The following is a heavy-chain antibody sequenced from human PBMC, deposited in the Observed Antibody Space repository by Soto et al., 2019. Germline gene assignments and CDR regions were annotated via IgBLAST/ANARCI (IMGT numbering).Heavy chain of an antibody. J-gene: IGHJ4*02. CDR3: ARDLPTTGY. V-gene: IGHV1-69*01. CDR1: GGPIIIYV. CDR2: IIPIFGTA. D-gene: IGHD5-12*01. Sequence: VKVSCTASGGPIIIYVISWVRQAPGQGLEWMGGIIPIFGTANYAQKFQGRVTITADESTSTAYMELSSLRSEDTAVYYCARDLPTTGYWGQRTRVSVSS.